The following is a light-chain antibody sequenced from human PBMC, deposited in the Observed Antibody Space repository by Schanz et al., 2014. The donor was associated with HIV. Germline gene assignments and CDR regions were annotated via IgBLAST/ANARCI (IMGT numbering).Light chain of an antibody. V-gene: IGLV2-23*02. Sequence: QSVMTQPASVSGSPGQSITISCTGTSSDIGNYNLVSWFQHHPGEAPKIMIFEVRKRPSGVSGRFSGSKSGNTASLTISGLQAEDEADYYCSSWAGNYVKIFGSGTKLTVL. CDR3: SSWAGNYVKI. J-gene: IGLJ1*01. CDR2: EVR. CDR1: SSDIGNYNL.